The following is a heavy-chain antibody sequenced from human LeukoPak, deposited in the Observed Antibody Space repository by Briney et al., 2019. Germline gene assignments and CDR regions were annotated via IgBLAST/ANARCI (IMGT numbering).Heavy chain of an antibody. V-gene: IGHV3-23*01. J-gene: IGHJ4*02. D-gene: IGHD2-15*01. CDR2: ISGSDGST. CDR3: AKDWLVVVALLFDY. Sequence: GGSLRLSCAASGFTFSSYAMSWVRQAPGKGLEWVSAISGSDGSTYYADSVKDRFTISRDNSKNTLDLQMNSLRAEDTAIYYCAKDWLVVVALLFDYWGQGTLVTVSS. CDR1: GFTFSSYA.